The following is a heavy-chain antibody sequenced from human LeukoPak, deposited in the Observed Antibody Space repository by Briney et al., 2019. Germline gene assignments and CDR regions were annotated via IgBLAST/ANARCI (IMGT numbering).Heavy chain of an antibody. D-gene: IGHD4-17*01. Sequence: GGSLRLSCAASGFTFSSYWMHWVRQAPGKGLVWVSRINSDGSSTSYADSVKGRFTISRDNAKNTLYLQMNSLRAEDTAVYYCARETTVTNNRFDYWSQGTLVTVSS. V-gene: IGHV3-74*01. CDR1: GFTFSSYW. CDR3: ARETTVTNNRFDY. CDR2: INSDGSST. J-gene: IGHJ4*02.